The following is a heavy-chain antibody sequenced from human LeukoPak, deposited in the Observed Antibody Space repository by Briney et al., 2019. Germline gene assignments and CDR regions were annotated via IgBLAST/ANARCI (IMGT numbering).Heavy chain of an antibody. Sequence: PGGSLRLSCAASGFTFSSYSMNWVRQAPGKGLEWVSSISTSGSFIYYADSVRGRFTISRDNAKNSLYLLMNSLRADDTAVYYCARVDPARGSGSYSDYYYYGMDVWGQGTTVTVSS. D-gene: IGHD3-10*01. CDR3: ARVDPARGSGSYSDYYYYGMDV. V-gene: IGHV3-21*01. J-gene: IGHJ6*02. CDR2: ISTSGSFI. CDR1: GFTFSSYS.